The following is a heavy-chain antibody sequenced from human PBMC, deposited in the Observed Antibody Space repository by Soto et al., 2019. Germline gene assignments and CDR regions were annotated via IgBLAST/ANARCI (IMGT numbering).Heavy chain of an antibody. V-gene: IGHV1-3*04. CDR2: INTGTDKT. J-gene: IGHJ4*02. Sequence: VPLVQSGAEVKKLGASVRVSCKASGYIFTDYAIHWVRQAPGQRLEWIGWINTGTDKTEYSQTFQGRVTFTRDTSANTVYMELRSLRSGDTAVYYCARAGSLVVTNWGQGTLVTVSS. CDR1: GYIFTDYA. CDR3: ARAGSLVVTN. D-gene: IGHD5-12*01.